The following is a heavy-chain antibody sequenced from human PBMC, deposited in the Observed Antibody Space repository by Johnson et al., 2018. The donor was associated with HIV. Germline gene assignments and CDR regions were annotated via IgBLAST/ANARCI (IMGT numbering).Heavy chain of an antibody. CDR1: GFTFDDYA. V-gene: IGHV3-43D*03. CDR2: ISWDGNST. Sequence: EVQLVESGGVVVQPGGSLRLSCAVSGFTFDDYAMHWVRQAPGKGLEWVSLISWDGNSTYYADSVKGRFTISRENSENSLYLQLNSLRAEDTALYYCAKDMGYSSFGYGCDIWGQGTMVTVSS. CDR3: AKDMGYSSFGYGCDI. J-gene: IGHJ3*02. D-gene: IGHD6-19*01.